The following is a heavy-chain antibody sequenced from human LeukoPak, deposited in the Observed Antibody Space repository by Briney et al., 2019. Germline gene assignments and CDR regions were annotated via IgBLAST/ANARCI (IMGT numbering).Heavy chain of an antibody. CDR2: IKEDGSEK. Sequence: PGGSLRLSCAASGFIFSRYWMSWVRQAPGKGLEWVANIKEDGSEKYYVDSVKGRFTISRDNAKNSLYLQMNSLRAEDTAVYYCARDRDTAMGLWGQGTLVTVSS. D-gene: IGHD5-18*01. CDR1: GFIFSRYW. J-gene: IGHJ4*02. CDR3: ARDRDTAMGL. V-gene: IGHV3-7*01.